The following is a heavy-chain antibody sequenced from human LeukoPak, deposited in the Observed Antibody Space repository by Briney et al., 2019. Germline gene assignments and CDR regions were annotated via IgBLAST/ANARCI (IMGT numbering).Heavy chain of an antibody. CDR1: GFTFSSYA. Sequence: PGGSLRLPCAASGFTFSSYAMHWVRQAPGKGLEWVAVISYDGSNKYYADSVKGRFTISRDNSKNTLYLQMNSLRAEDTAVYYCARSLGSHYYYYYMDVWGKGTTVTVSS. V-gene: IGHV3-30-3*01. D-gene: IGHD3-10*01. J-gene: IGHJ6*03. CDR3: ARSLGSHYYYYYMDV. CDR2: ISYDGSNK.